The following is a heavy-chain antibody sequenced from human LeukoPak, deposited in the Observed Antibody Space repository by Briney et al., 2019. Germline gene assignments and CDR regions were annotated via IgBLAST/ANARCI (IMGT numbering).Heavy chain of an antibody. CDR3: AMIAVAGNPDYFDY. CDR1: GGSISSFY. J-gene: IGHJ4*02. V-gene: IGHV4-4*07. Sequence: SETLSLTCTVSGGSISSFYWGWIRQPAGKGLEWIGRIYSSGSTNYNPSLKSRVTMSVDTSKNQFSLKLSSVTAADTAVYYCAMIAVAGNPDYFDYWGQGTLVTVSS. CDR2: IYSSGST. D-gene: IGHD6-19*01.